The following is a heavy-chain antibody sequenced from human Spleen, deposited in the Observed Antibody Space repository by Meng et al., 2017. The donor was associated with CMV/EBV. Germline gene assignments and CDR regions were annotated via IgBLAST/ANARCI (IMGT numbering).Heavy chain of an antibody. CDR1: GFSFSAYA. CDR3: TRDREVRLLEWSSYGMDV. V-gene: IGHV3-23*01. Sequence: GESLKISCVASGFSFSAYAMSWIRQAPGKGLEWVSATSGTGRDKNYVESAGGRFTISRDNAKNSLFLQMNSLRAEDTAVYYCTRDREVRLLEWSSYGMDVWGQGTTVTVSS. J-gene: IGHJ6*02. CDR2: TSGTGRDK. D-gene: IGHD3-3*01.